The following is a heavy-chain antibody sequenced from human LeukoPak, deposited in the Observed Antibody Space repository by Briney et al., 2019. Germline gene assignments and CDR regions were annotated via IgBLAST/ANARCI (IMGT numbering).Heavy chain of an antibody. CDR2: ISSSSSYI. J-gene: IGHJ4*02. Sequence: GGSLRLSCAASGFTFSSYSMNWVRQAPGKGLEWVSSISSSSSYIYYADSVKGRFTISRDNSKNSLYLQMNSLRAEDTAVYYCARDRETPYSSGWNEGPPGYWGQGTLVTVSS. V-gene: IGHV3-21*01. CDR1: GFTFSSYS. D-gene: IGHD6-19*01. CDR3: ARDRETPYSSGWNEGPPGY.